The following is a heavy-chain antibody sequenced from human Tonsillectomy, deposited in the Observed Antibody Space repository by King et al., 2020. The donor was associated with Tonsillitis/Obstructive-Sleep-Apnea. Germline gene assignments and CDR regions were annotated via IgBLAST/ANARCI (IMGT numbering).Heavy chain of an antibody. Sequence: QLVQSGAEVKKPGSSVKVSCKASEGTFSSSAISWVRQAPGQGLEWMGGIIPMFGIANFAQKFQGRVTLTADESTSTAYMEVSSLSSEDTAVYYCARTRTVTTKSPYYYYMDVWGKGTTVIVSS. CDR3: ARTRTVTTKSPYYYYMDV. V-gene: IGHV1-69*01. D-gene: IGHD4-17*01. CDR1: EGTFSSSA. CDR2: IIPMFGIA. J-gene: IGHJ6*03.